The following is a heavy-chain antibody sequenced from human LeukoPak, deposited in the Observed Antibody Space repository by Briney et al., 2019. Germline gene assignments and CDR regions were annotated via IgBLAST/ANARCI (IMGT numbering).Heavy chain of an antibody. V-gene: IGHV4-31*03. Sequence: PSETLSLTCTVSGGSISSGGYYWSWIRQHPGKGLEWIGYIYYSGSTYYNPSLKSRVTISVDTSKNQFSLKLRSVTAADTAVHYCARGSPFFPFDYWGQGTLVTVSS. J-gene: IGHJ4*02. CDR3: ARGSPFFPFDY. CDR1: GGSISSGGYY. CDR2: IYYSGST. D-gene: IGHD3-10*01.